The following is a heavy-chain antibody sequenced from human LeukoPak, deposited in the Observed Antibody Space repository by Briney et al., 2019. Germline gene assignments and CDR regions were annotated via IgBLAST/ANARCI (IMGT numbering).Heavy chain of an antibody. Sequence: GGSLRLSCAASGFTFSAYDINSVRQAPGKGLEWVSHISSSGNPIYYADAVRGRFTISRDNAKNSLYLQMNSLRAEDTAVYYCARAFDYWGQGTLVTVSS. CDR3: ARAFDY. CDR1: GFTFSAYD. CDR2: ISSSGNPI. J-gene: IGHJ4*02. V-gene: IGHV3-48*01.